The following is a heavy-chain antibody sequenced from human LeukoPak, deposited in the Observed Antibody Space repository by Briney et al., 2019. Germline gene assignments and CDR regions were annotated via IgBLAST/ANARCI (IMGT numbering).Heavy chain of an antibody. J-gene: IGHJ4*02. CDR3: ARDWNGSGSPNDF. CDR2: IKTDGSGK. CDR1: GFTFSTYW. D-gene: IGHD3-10*01. Sequence: GGSLRLSCAVSGFTFSTYWMSWVRQAPGKGLEWVANIKTDGSGKYYVDSVKGRFTISRDNAKNSLYLQMSSLRAEDTALYYCARDWNGSGSPNDFWGQGTLVTVSS. V-gene: IGHV3-7*01.